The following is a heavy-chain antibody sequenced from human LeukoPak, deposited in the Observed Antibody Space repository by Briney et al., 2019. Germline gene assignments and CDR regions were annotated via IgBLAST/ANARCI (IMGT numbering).Heavy chain of an antibody. J-gene: IGHJ4*02. CDR2: ISSGGRYV. CDR1: GFSFSTYS. Sequence: GGSLRLSCAASGFSFSTYSMNWVRQAPGKGLEWVSSISSGGRYVYYADSVKGRFTISRDNAKNSLYLQMNSLRAEDTAVYYCTRDVRDEYSSGWYPIGYWGQGTLVTVSS. CDR3: TRDVRDEYSSGWYPIGY. D-gene: IGHD6-19*01. V-gene: IGHV3-21*01.